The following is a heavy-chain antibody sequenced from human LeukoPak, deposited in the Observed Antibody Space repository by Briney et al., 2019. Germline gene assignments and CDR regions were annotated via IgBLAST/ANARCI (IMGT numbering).Heavy chain of an antibody. CDR1: GFTFSSYA. CDR2: INNSGGDT. D-gene: IGHD6-19*01. V-gene: IGHV3-23*01. J-gene: IGHJ5*02. Sequence: TGGSLRLSCAASGFTFSSYAMTWVRQAPGKGLEWVSSINNSGGDTFYADFVKGRFTISRDNSKDTLYLQMNSLRVEDTAIYYCAKEEYDSGWYKWFGPWGQGTLVTVSS. CDR3: AKEEYDSGWYKWFGP.